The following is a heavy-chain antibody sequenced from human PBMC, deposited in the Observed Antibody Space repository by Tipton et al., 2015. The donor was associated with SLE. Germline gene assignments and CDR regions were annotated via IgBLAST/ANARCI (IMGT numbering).Heavy chain of an antibody. CDR3: ARAGFWSGYSNDAFDI. CDR1: GDSITSSTYY. Sequence: TLSLTCTVSGDSITSSTYYWGWIRQPPGKGLEWIGSVYYTGSAYCSPSLKSRVTISVDTSKNQFSLRLTSVTAADTAVYYCARAGFWSGYSNDAFDIWGQGTMVTVSS. D-gene: IGHD3-3*01. V-gene: IGHV4-39*01. J-gene: IGHJ3*02. CDR2: VYYTGSA.